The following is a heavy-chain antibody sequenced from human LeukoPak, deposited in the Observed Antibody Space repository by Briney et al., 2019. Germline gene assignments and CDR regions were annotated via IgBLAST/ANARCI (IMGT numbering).Heavy chain of an antibody. J-gene: IGHJ4*02. CDR3: AGDISSGWYFDY. CDR2: INWNGGST. V-gene: IGHV3-20*04. D-gene: IGHD6-19*01. Sequence: SGGSLRLSCADSGFTFDDYGMSWVRQAPGKGLGWVSGINWNGGSTGYVDSVKGRFTISRGNAKNSLHLQTNSLRAEGTALYYCAGDISSGWYFDYWGQGTLVTVSS. CDR1: GFTFDDYG.